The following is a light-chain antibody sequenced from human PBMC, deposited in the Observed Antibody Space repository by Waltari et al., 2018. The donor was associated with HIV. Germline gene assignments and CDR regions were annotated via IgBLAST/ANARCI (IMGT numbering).Light chain of an antibody. J-gene: IGLJ3*02. CDR1: SSNIGAGYD. CDR3: QSYDGISWV. V-gene: IGLV1-40*01. Sequence: QSVLTQPPSVSGAPGQRVTISCIGSSSNIGAGYDVHWYQRLPGTAPNHLIYGNSNRPSGVPDRFSGPKSGTSASLAITGLQAEDEADYYCQSYDGISWVFGGGTKLTVL. CDR2: GNS.